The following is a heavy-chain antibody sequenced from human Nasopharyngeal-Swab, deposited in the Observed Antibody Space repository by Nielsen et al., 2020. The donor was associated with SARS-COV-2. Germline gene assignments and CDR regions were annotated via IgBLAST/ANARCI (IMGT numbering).Heavy chain of an antibody. Sequence: ASVKVSCKASGYTFTSYAMHWVRQAPGQRLEWMGWINAGNGNTEYSQKFQGRVTITRDTSASTAYMELSSLRSEDTAVYYCARDRITDPDAFDIWGQGTMVTVSS. CDR3: ARDRITDPDAFDI. CDR2: INAGNGNT. V-gene: IGHV1-3*01. J-gene: IGHJ3*02. CDR1: GYTFTSYA.